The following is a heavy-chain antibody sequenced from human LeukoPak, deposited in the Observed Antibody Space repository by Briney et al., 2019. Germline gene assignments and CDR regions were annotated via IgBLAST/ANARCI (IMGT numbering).Heavy chain of an antibody. CDR1: GFTFSSCS. CDR3: AREGYCSGGSCYVLDY. J-gene: IGHJ4*02. Sequence: SGGSLRLSCAASGFTFSSCSMNWVRQAPGKGLEWVSSISSSSSYIYYADSVKGRFTISRDNAKNSLYLQMNSLRAEDTAVYYCAREGYCSGGSCYVLDYWGQGTLVTVSS. CDR2: ISSSSSYI. V-gene: IGHV3-21*01. D-gene: IGHD2-15*01.